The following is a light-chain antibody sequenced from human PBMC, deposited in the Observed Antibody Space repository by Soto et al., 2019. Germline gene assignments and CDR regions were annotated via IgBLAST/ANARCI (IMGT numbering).Light chain of an antibody. Sequence: QSVLTQPPSASGTPGQRVTISCSGSSSNIGSNYGYWYQQLPGTAPKLLIYRNNQRPSGVPDRFSGSKSGTSASLAISGLRSEDEADYYCAAWDDSLSGYVFGTGTKLTVL. V-gene: IGLV1-47*01. J-gene: IGLJ1*01. CDR3: AAWDDSLSGYV. CDR2: RNN. CDR1: SSNIGSNY.